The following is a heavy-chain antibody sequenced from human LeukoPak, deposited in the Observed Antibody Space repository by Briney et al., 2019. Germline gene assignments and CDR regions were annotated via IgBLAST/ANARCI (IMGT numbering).Heavy chain of an antibody. CDR2: INGDGSST. CDR1: GFTLSYYW. D-gene: IGHD7-27*01. J-gene: IGHJ4*02. V-gene: IGHV3-74*01. Sequence: PGGSLRLSCAASGFTLSYYWMHWVRQGPGKGLVWVSTINGDGSSTNYADSVKGRFTISRDNAKNTLYLEMNSLRAEDTAVYYCAKDPTLLGAFDYWGQGTLVTVSS. CDR3: AKDPTLLGAFDY.